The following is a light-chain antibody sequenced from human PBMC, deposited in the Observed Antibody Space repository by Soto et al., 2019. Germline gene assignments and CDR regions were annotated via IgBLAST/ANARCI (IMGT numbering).Light chain of an antibody. Sequence: DIVMTQSPDSLAVSLGERATINCKSSQSVLYSSNNKNYLAWYQQKPGQPPKLLIYWASTRESGVPDRFSGSGSGPDFTLTISSLQAEDVAVYYCQQYYTTWWTFGQGTEVEIK. CDR2: WAS. J-gene: IGKJ1*01. CDR3: QQYYTTWWT. CDR1: QSVLYSSNNKNY. V-gene: IGKV4-1*01.